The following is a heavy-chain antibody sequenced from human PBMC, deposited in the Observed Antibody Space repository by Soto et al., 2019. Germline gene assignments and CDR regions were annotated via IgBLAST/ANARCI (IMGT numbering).Heavy chain of an antibody. CDR1: GDSIISSDFY. Sequence: SETLSLTCTVSGDSIISSDFYWGWVRQPPGKGLEWIGSIFYLGSSYYNPSLKSRVTMSVDTSKNQFSLRLRSVTAADTALYFCARHSLALRKNNWFDYWGQGTLVTVSS. D-gene: IGHD3-3*02. J-gene: IGHJ5*01. V-gene: IGHV4-39*01. CDR2: IFYLGSS. CDR3: ARHSLALRKNNWFDY.